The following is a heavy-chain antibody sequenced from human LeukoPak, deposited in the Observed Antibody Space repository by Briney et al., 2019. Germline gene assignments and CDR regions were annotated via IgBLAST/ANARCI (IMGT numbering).Heavy chain of an antibody. J-gene: IGHJ4*02. D-gene: IGHD1-26*01. CDR1: GRPIRSYY. CDR3: AILASGSYAPLTPFHY. CDR2: IYYSGSA. Sequence: PAETLSLTCTVSGRPIRSYYRSWIRQPPGKGLEWVGDIYYSGSANYNPSLTSPVTITVDTSKTQFSLRLRSVTAAATAVYYSAILASGSYAPLTPFHYWGQGTVVTVSS. V-gene: IGHV4-59*08.